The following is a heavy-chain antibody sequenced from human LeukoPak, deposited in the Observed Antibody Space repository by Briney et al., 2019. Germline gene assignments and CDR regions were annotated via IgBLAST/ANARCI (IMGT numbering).Heavy chain of an antibody. CDR1: GGSFSGYY. CDR3: ARHMASIGMDV. CDR2: INHSGST. D-gene: IGHD2-21*01. J-gene: IGHJ6*01. V-gene: IGHV4-34*01. Sequence: PSETLSLTYAVYGGSFSGYYWSWIRQPPGKGLEWIGEINHSGSTNYNPSLKSRVTISVDTSKNQFSLKLSSVTAADTAVYYCARHMASIGMDVWGQGTTVTVSS.